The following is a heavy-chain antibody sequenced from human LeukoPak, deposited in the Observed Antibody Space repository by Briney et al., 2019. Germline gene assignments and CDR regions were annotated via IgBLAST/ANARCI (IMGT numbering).Heavy chain of an antibody. CDR1: GGSISSYY. J-gene: IGHJ4*02. Sequence: PSETLSLTCTVSGGSISSYYWSWIRQPAGKGLEWIGRIHTSGSTKFNASLQRRVTISVDKSKNQLSLKLTSVTAADTAVYYCARGPYSSGWYGFDYWGQGTLVTVSS. V-gene: IGHV4-4*07. D-gene: IGHD6-19*01. CDR3: ARGPYSSGWYGFDY. CDR2: IHTSGST.